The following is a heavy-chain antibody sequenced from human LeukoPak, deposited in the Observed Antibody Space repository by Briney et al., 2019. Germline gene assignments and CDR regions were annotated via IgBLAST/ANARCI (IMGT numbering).Heavy chain of an antibody. CDR3: ARRIAAAGHDAFDI. V-gene: IGHV1-18*01. Sequence: ASVKVSCKASGGTFSSYAISWVRQAPGQGLEWMGWISAYNGNTNYAQKLQGRVTMTTDTSTSTAYMELRSLRSDDTAVYYCARRIAAAGHDAFDIWGQGTMVTVSS. CDR1: GGTFSSYA. D-gene: IGHD6-13*01. J-gene: IGHJ3*02. CDR2: ISAYNGNT.